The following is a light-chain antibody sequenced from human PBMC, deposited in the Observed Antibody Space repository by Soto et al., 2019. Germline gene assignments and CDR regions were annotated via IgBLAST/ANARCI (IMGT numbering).Light chain of an antibody. CDR1: QTIGSGY. CDR3: QQYDDSPGT. J-gene: IGKJ3*01. V-gene: IGKV3-20*01. Sequence: EIMLTQSPGTLSLSPGERATFSCRASQTIGSGYLAWYKQKPGQAPRLLIYGAYSRATGIPDRFRGSGYGTDFALTISRLEPEDLAVYYCQQYDDSPGTFGPGTKVD. CDR2: GAY.